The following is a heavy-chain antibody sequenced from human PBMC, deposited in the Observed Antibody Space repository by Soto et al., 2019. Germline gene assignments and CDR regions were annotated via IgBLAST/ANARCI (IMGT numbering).Heavy chain of an antibody. CDR3: ARSQRGRTAFTFDY. V-gene: IGHV4-61*01. Sequence: SETLSLGCAVSGYSVSNDNYYRSWIRQPPGKGLEWIGYIYYSGTTNYNSYLKSRLSLSVDMSKNQFSLKLASVTAADTAVYFCARSQRGRTAFTFDYWGQGALVTVPS. CDR2: IYYSGTT. J-gene: IGHJ4*02. D-gene: IGHD3-16*01. CDR1: GYSVSNDNYY.